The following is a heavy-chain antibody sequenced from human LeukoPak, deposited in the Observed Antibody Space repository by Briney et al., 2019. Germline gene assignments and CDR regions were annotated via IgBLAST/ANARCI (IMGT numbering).Heavy chain of an antibody. CDR3: ARSGPHLSFDY. CDR1: GYSFSNYW. J-gene: IGHJ4*02. D-gene: IGHD1-1*01. V-gene: IGHV5-51*01. Sequence: RGESLKISCKGSGYSFSNYWIGWVRQMPGKGLEWMGSIYPDDSDIRYSPSFQGQVTFSADKSISTAYLQWSSLKASDTAMYYCARSGPHLSFDYWGQGTLVTVSS. CDR2: IYPDDSDI.